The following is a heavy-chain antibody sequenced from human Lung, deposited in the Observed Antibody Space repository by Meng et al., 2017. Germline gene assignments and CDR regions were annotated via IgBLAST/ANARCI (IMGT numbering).Heavy chain of an antibody. Sequence: GGSLRLSCAASGFTFSSYAMHWVRQAPGKGLEWVAVISYDGSNKYYADSVKGRFTISRDNSKNTLYLQMNSLRAEDTAVYYCARDRGDGYNFWVGWFDPWGQATLVTVSS. V-gene: IGHV3-30*01. D-gene: IGHD5-24*01. CDR2: ISYDGSNK. J-gene: IGHJ5*02. CDR1: GFTFSSYA. CDR3: ARDRGDGYNFWVGWFDP.